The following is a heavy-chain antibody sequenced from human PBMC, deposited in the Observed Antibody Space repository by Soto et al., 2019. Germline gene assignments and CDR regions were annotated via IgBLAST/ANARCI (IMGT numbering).Heavy chain of an antibody. J-gene: IGHJ6*02. D-gene: IGHD2-15*01. CDR2: INPNSGGI. CDR3: ARSGGPGVVVAALLYYYGMDV. Sequence: QVQLVQSGAEVKKPGASVKVSCKASGYTFTGYYMHWVRQAPGQGLEWMGWINPNSGGINYAQKFQGWVTMTRDTSISTAYMELSRLRSDDTAVYYCARSGGPGVVVAALLYYYGMDVWGQGTTVTVSS. CDR1: GYTFTGYY. V-gene: IGHV1-2*04.